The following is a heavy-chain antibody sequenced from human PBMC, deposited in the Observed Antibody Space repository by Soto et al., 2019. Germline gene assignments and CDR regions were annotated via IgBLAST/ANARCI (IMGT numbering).Heavy chain of an antibody. Sequence: WASVKVSCKASGGTFTSYYMHWVRQDPGQGLEWMGIINPSGGSTSYAQKFQGRVTMTRDTSTSTVYMELSSLRSEDTAVYYCARVFHSPGSGMLVDYYYDMDVWGQGTTVTVSS. CDR2: INPSGGST. CDR3: ARVFHSPGSGMLVDYYYDMDV. D-gene: IGHD3-22*01. CDR1: GGTFTSYY. V-gene: IGHV1-46*01. J-gene: IGHJ6*02.